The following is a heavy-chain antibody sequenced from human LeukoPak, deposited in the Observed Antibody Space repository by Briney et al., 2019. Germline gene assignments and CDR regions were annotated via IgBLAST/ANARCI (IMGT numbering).Heavy chain of an antibody. CDR1: GFTFSSYR. CDR3: AGLLEPDGWFDP. D-gene: IGHD1-1*01. J-gene: IGHJ5*02. Sequence: GGSLRLSCAASGFTFSSYRMSWVREAPGKGLEGVANIKQDGSEKYYVDSVKGRFTISRDNAKNSLYLQMNSLRAEDTAVYYCAGLLEPDGWFDPWGQGTLVTVSS. CDR2: IKQDGSEK. V-gene: IGHV3-7*01.